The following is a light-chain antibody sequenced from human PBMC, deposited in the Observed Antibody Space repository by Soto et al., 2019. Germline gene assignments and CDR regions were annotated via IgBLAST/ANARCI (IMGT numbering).Light chain of an antibody. CDR2: GAS. CDR3: QQYGSSRT. Sequence: VMTQSPSTLSLXXGQRATLSFRASHSVGTNLAWYQQNPGQAPRLLIYGASSRATGIPDRFSGSGSGTDFTLTISRLEPEDFAVYYCQQYGSSRTFGQGTKVDIK. CDR1: HSVGTN. J-gene: IGKJ1*01. V-gene: IGKV3-20*01.